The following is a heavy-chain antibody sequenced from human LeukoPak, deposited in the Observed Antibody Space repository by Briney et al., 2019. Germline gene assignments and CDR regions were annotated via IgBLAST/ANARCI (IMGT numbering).Heavy chain of an antibody. CDR2: VYVGGGT. CDR3: SAFFYASGSYGH. CDR1: GFSVSSDY. J-gene: IGHJ4*02. V-gene: IGHV3-53*01. Sequence: GGSLRLSCAASGFSVSSDYMNWVRQAPGKGLEWVSVVYVGGGTDYADSVKGRFTISRDIPKNTLYLQMNGLRAEDTAVYYCSAFFYASGSYGHWGQGTLVTVSS. D-gene: IGHD3-16*01.